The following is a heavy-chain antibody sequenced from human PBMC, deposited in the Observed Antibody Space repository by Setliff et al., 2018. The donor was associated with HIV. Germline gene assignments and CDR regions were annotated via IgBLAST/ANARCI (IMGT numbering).Heavy chain of an antibody. CDR1: GFTVNTLNIYA. Sequence: GGSLRLSCAASGFTVNTLNIYAMSWVRQAPGKGLEWVSSIGGIDSNTHYADSVKGRFTISRDNSKNTLYLQMSSLTAEDTGVYYCHSGYDTEEQSYFDYWGQGTLVTVSS. CDR2: IGGIDSNT. D-gene: IGHD5-12*01. J-gene: IGHJ4*02. V-gene: IGHV3-23*01. CDR3: HSGYDTEEQSYFDY.